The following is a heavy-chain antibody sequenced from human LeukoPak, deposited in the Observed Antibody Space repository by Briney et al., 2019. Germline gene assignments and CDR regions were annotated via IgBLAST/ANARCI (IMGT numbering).Heavy chain of an antibody. CDR1: GSXXXXY. V-gene: IGHV4-4*07. Sequence: GSXXXXYWSWIRQPAGKGLEWIGRIYSSGSTNYNPSLKSRVTMSVDTSTNQFSLRLSSVTAADTAVYYCAGNFDKYFDYWGQGTLVTVSS. CDR3: AGNFDKYFDY. CDR2: IYSSGST. D-gene: IGHD3-22*01. J-gene: IGHJ4*02.